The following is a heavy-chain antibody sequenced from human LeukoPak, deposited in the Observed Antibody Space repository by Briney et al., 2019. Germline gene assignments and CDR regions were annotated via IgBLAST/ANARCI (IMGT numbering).Heavy chain of an antibody. V-gene: IGHV4-59*01. CDR3: ARDRRYFDL. J-gene: IGHJ2*01. CDR2: NYYSGST. Sequence: SETLSLTCTVSGGSISSYYWSWIRQPPGKGLEWIGYNYYSGSTNYNPSLKSRVTISVDTSKNQFSLKLSSVTAADTAVYYCARDRRYFDLWGRGTLVTVSS. CDR1: GGSISSYY.